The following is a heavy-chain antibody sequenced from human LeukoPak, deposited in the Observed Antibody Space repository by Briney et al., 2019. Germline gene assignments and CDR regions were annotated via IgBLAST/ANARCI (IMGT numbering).Heavy chain of an antibody. CDR2: INPSGGRT. J-gene: IGHJ4*02. D-gene: IGHD3-3*01. CDR1: GYTFTSDY. V-gene: IGHV1-46*01. Sequence: ASVKVSCKASGYTFTSDYIHCVRQPPGQGLEWLGIINPSGGRTTYGQNFQGRVTMTRDTSTSTVYMELSSLRSEDTAVYYCARGSRFLDYWGQGTLVTVSS. CDR3: ARGSRFLDY.